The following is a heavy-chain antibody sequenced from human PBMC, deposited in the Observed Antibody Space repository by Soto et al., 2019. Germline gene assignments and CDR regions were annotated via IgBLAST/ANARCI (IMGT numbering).Heavy chain of an antibody. CDR2: ISYTGST. V-gene: IGHV4-59*01. J-gene: IGHJ6*02. D-gene: IGHD2-15*01. CDR1: GGSTSSYY. Sequence: PSETLSLTCTVSGGSTSSYYWSWIRQPPGKGLEWIGYISYTGSTHYNPSLKSRVTISADTSKNQFSLKLSSVTTADTAPYYCAREGVAAPYYYYGMDVWGQGSTVTVSS. CDR3: AREGVAAPYYYYGMDV.